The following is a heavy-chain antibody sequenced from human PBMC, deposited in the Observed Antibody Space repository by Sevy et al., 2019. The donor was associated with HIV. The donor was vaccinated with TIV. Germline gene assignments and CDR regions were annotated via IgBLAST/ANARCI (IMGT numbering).Heavy chain of an antibody. J-gene: IGHJ6*02. CDR1: GGTFSSYA. D-gene: IGHD2-15*01. CDR2: IIPIFGTA. V-gene: IGHV1-69*13. Sequence: ASVKVSCKASGGTFSSYAISWVRQAPGQGLEWMGGIIPIFGTANYAQKFQGRVTITADESTSTAYMELSSLRSEDTAVYYCAQSYCRGGSCYHGYYYYGMDVWGQGTTVTVSS. CDR3: AQSYCRGGSCYHGYYYYGMDV.